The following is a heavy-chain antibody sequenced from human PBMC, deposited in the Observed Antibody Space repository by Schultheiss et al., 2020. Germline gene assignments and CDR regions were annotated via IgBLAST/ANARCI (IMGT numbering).Heavy chain of an antibody. CDR1: GDSISSYY. J-gene: IGHJ6*02. Sequence: SETLSLTCIVSGDSISSYYWRWIRQPPGKGLECIGDIFYSGSTNYNPSLKSRVTISVDTSKNQFSLKLSSVTAADTAVYYCARGGDGRDGMDVWGQGTTVTVSS. CDR2: IFYSGST. CDR3: ARGGDGRDGMDV. V-gene: IGHV4-59*12. D-gene: IGHD3-10*01.